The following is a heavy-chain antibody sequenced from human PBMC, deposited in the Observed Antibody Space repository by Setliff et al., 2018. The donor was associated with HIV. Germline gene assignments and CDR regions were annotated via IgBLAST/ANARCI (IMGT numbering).Heavy chain of an antibody. CDR1: GYSISSGYH. CDR3: ARVVQELFDS. CDR2: IYHSGST. D-gene: IGHD1-1*01. V-gene: IGHV4-38-2*01. Sequence: PSETLSLTCAVSGYSISSGYHRGWIRQPPGKGLEWIGSIYHSGSTYYNPSLKSRVSMSVDTSKNQFSLKLSSVTAADTAVFYCARVVQELFDSWGQGTLVTVSS. J-gene: IGHJ4*02.